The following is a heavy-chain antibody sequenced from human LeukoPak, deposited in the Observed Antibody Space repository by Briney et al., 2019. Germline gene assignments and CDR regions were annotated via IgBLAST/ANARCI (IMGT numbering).Heavy chain of an antibody. CDR1: GYTFTGYY. D-gene: IGHD4-17*01. CDR3: ARGASGVYTVTTSWFDP. J-gene: IGHJ5*02. V-gene: IGHV1-2*02. CDR2: INPNSGGT. Sequence: ASVKVSCKASGYTFTGYYMHWVRQAPGQGPEWMGWINPNSGGTNYAQRFQGRVTMTRDTSISTAYMELSRLRSDDTAVYYCARGASGVYTVTTSWFDPWGQGTLVTVSS.